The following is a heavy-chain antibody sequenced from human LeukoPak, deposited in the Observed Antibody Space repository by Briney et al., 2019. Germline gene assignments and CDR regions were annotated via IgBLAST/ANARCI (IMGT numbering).Heavy chain of an antibody. Sequence: KTSETLSLTCTVSGGSISSGGYYWSWIRQHPGKGLEWIGYIYYSGSTYYNPSLKSRVTISVDTSKNQLSLKLSSVTAADTAVYYCARVTPRSGWTSAIEPDWFDPWGQGTLVTVSS. V-gene: IGHV4-30-4*08. J-gene: IGHJ5*02. D-gene: IGHD6-25*01. CDR1: GGSISSGGYY. CDR3: ARVTPRSGWTSAIEPDWFDP. CDR2: IYYSGST.